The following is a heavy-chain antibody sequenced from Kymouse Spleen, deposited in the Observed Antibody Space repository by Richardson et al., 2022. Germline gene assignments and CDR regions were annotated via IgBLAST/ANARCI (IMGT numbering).Heavy chain of an antibody. CDR3: ARVLVVPAAMTDYYYGMDV. D-gene: IGHD2-2*02. CDR1: GGSFSGYY. J-gene: IGHJ6*02. V-gene: IGHV4-34*01. Sequence: QVQLQQWGAGLLKPSETLSLTCAVYGGSFSGYYWSWIRQPPGKGLEWIGEINHSGSTNYNPSLKSRVTISVDTSKNQFSLKLSSVTAADTAVYYCARVLVVPAAMTDYYYGMDVWGQGTTVTVSS. CDR2: INHSGST.